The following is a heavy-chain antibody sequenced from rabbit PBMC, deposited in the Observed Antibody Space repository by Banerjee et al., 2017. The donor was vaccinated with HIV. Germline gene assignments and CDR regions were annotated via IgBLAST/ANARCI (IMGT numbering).Heavy chain of an antibody. V-gene: IGHV1S45*01. Sequence: QQQLEAAGGRLVHPGSTLTLTCTTSGFSISGCYLICWVRQTPGKGLEWIGCIYTDNGGTVYASWAKGRFTISKTSSTTVTLQMTSLTAADTATYFCARGYYPYESNLWGPGTLVTVS. D-gene: IGHD6-1*01. CDR1: GFSISGCYL. J-gene: IGHJ4*01. CDR3: ARGYYPYESNL. CDR2: IYTDNGGT.